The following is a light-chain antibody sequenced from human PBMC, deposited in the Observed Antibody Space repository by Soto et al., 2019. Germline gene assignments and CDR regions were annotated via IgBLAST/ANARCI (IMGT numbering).Light chain of an antibody. Sequence: DIVMTQSPDSLAVSLGERATINCKSSQSVLYNSNNKNYLAWYQQKPGQPPKLLIYWASTRESGVPDRFSGSGSGTDFTLTISSLHAEDGAVYYCQQYYNTPQTFGQGTKVEIK. CDR2: WAS. CDR1: QSVLYNSNNKNY. J-gene: IGKJ1*01. CDR3: QQYYNTPQT. V-gene: IGKV4-1*01.